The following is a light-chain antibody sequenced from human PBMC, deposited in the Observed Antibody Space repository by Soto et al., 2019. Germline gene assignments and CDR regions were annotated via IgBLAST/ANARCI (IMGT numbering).Light chain of an antibody. CDR1: SSDVGGYNY. J-gene: IGLJ1*01. Sequence: QLVLTQPASVSGSPGQSITISCTGTSSDVGGYNYVSWYQQHPGKAPKLMIYDVSDRPSGVSNRFSGSKSGNTASLTISGLQAEDEADYYCSSCTSSSTHYVFGTGTKLTVL. CDR3: SSCTSSSTHYV. V-gene: IGLV2-14*03. CDR2: DVS.